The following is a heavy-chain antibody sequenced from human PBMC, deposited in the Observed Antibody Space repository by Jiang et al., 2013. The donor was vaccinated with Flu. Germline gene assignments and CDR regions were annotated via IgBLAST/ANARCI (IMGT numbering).Heavy chain of an antibody. CDR3: ARSEVASKTDYDILTGYYFMGGPSHFDY. CDR2: IYHSEST. V-gene: IGHV4-38-2*01. Sequence: GPGLVKPSETLSLTCAVSGYSISSGYYWGWIRQPPGKGLEWIGNIYHSESTYYNPSLKSRVAISVDTSKNQISLKLSSVTAADTALYFCARSEVASKTDYDILTGYYFMGGPSHFDYWGQGTLVTVSS. D-gene: IGHD3-9*01. CDR1: GYSISSGYY. J-gene: IGHJ4*02.